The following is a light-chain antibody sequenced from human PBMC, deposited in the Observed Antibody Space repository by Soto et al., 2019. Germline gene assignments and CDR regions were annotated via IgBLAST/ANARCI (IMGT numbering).Light chain of an antibody. J-gene: IGKJ5*01. CDR3: QQAYSFPIT. CDR1: QDIAAY. V-gene: IGKV1D-12*01. Sequence: EIQVTQSPCSVSASVGDRFTITFRASQDIAAYLAWYQHKPGRAPELLIHAASSLQSGVPSRFSGSGSGTDFTLTINSLQPEDFATYYCQQAYSFPITFGQGTRLENK. CDR2: AAS.